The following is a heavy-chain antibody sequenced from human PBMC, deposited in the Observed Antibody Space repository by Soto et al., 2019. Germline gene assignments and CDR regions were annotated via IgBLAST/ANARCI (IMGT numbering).Heavy chain of an antibody. D-gene: IGHD6-19*01. J-gene: IGHJ4*02. V-gene: IGHV4-39*01. CDR1: GGSISSSSHY. CDR2: IYYSGST. CDR3: ATSISGSDY. Sequence: SETLSLTCTVSGGSISSSSHYWGWVRQPPGKGLEWIGSIYYSGSTYYNPPLKSRITISVDTSKNQFSLKLSSVSAADTALYYCATSISGSDYWGQGTLVTVSS.